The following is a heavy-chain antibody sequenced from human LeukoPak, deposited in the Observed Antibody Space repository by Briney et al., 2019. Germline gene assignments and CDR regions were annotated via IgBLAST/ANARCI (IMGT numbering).Heavy chain of an antibody. D-gene: IGHD6-13*01. V-gene: IGHV3-11*06. J-gene: IGHJ5*02. Sequence: GGSLRLSCAASGFTFSNYYMSWIRQAPGKGLEWVSYISSSSSYTNYADSVKGRFTISRDNAKNSLYLQMNSLRAEDTAVYYCARDYGVSHGSWYGRWFDPWGQGTLVTVSS. CDR1: GFTFSNYY. CDR3: ARDYGVSHGSWYGRWFDP. CDR2: ISSSSSYT.